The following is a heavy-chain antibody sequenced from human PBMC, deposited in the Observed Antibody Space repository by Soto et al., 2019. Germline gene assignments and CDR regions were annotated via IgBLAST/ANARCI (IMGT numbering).Heavy chain of an antibody. CDR1: GGTFGSYT. CDR3: ATSAGGDYYDSSGYYSTPGVDN. D-gene: IGHD3-22*01. Sequence: QVQLVQSGAEVKKPGSSVKVSCEASGGTFGSYTISWVRQAPGQGLEWMGGIIPIFGTTNYAQKFQGRVTITADESTSAAYMELRSLRSEDTAMYYCATSAGGDYYDSSGYYSTPGVDNWGEGTLVTVSS. V-gene: IGHV1-69*12. J-gene: IGHJ4*02. CDR2: IIPIFGTT.